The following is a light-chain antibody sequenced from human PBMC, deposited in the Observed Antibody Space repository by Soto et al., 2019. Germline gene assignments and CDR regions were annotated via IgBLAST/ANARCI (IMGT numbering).Light chain of an antibody. J-gene: IGKJ1*01. Sequence: EIVLTQSPGTLSLSPGERATLSCRASQSVSSSYLAWYQHKPGQAPRLLIYGASSRATGIPDRFSGSGSGTDSPLTISLLEPEDFAEYYCRQYGSSRTFGQGTKVEIK. CDR2: GAS. V-gene: IGKV3-20*01. CDR3: RQYGSSRT. CDR1: QSVSSSY.